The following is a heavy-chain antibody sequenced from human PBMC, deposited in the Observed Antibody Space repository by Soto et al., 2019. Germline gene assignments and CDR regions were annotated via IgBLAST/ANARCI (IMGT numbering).Heavy chain of an antibody. Sequence: EVQLLESGGGLVQPGGSLRLSCAASGFTFSSYAMSWVRQAPGKGLEWVSAISGSGGSTYYADSVKGRFTISRDNSKKTLDLQMNRLRAEDTAVYYCAKDNYYGSGSYYRGRVVGWFDPWGQGTLVTVSS. V-gene: IGHV3-23*01. D-gene: IGHD3-10*01. CDR2: ISGSGGST. CDR1: GFTFSSYA. CDR3: AKDNYYGSGSYYRGRVVGWFDP. J-gene: IGHJ5*02.